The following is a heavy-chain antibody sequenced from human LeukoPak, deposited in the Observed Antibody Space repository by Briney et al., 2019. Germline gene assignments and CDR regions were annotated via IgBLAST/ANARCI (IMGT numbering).Heavy chain of an antibody. CDR2: INRDGSTT. J-gene: IGHJ5*02. CDR1: GFTFSNFW. V-gene: IGHV3-74*01. CDR3: ANDLNWNCAVDP. Sequence: GGSLRLSCAASGFTFSNFWMHWVRQAPGKGLEWVSGINRDGSTTDYADSVKGRFTISRDNAKNTLYLQMNSLRAEDTAVYYCANDLNWNCAVDPWGQGTLVTVSS. D-gene: IGHD1-1*01.